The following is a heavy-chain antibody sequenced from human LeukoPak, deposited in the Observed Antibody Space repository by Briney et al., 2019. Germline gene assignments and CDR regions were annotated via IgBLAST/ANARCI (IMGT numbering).Heavy chain of an antibody. CDR1: GFTVSSNY. Sequence: GGSLRLSCAVSGFTVSSNYMNWVRQAPGKGLEWVSVIYSGGSTYYADSVKGRFTISRDNSKNTLYLQMSSLRAEDTAVYYCARGGDINGSPFDYWGQGTLVTVSS. CDR2: IYSGGST. V-gene: IGHV3-53*01. D-gene: IGHD3-22*01. J-gene: IGHJ4*02. CDR3: ARGGDINGSPFDY.